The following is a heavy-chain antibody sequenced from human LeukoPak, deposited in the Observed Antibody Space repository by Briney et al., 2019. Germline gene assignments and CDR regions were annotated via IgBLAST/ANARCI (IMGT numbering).Heavy chain of an antibody. D-gene: IGHD3-10*01. J-gene: IGHJ6*03. CDR2: INHSGST. V-gene: IGHV4-34*01. Sequence: SETLSLTCAVYGGSFSGYYWSWIRQPPGKGLEWIGEINHSGSTNYNPSLKSRVTISVDTSKNQFSLKLSSVTAADTAVYYCARAREGSLLWFGEPLSYYMDVWGKGTTVTVSS. CDR1: GGSFSGYY. CDR3: ARAREGSLLWFGEPLSYYMDV.